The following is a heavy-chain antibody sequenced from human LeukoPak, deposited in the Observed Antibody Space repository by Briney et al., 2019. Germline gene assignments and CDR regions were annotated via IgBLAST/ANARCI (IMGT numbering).Heavy chain of an antibody. D-gene: IGHD3-10*01. V-gene: IGHV3-30*04. Sequence: PGGSLRLSCAASGVTFSSYAMHWVRQAPGKGLGWGAVISYDGSIKYYADSVNGRFTISRDNSKNPLYLQMNSLRAEDTAVYYCARGRDYYGSYYFDYWGQGTLVTVSS. CDR3: ARGRDYYGSYYFDY. CDR2: ISYDGSIK. J-gene: IGHJ4*02. CDR1: GVTFSSYA.